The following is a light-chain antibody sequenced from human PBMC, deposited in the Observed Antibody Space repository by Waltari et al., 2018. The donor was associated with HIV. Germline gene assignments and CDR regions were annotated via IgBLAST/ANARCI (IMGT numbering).Light chain of an antibody. V-gene: IGLV2-8*01. CDR1: SSDVGGYNY. CDR2: EVI. Sequence: QSALTQPPSASGSPGQSVPISCPGTSSDVGGYNYVSWYQHHPGKAPKLMIYEVIKRPSAVPDRFSGSKSGNTASLTVSGLQAEDEADYYCNSYVGSNNYIFGTGTKVTVL. CDR3: NSYVGSNNYI. J-gene: IGLJ1*01.